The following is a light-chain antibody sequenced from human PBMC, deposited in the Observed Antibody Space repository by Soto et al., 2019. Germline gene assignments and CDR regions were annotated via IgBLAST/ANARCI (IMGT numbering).Light chain of an antibody. V-gene: IGLV1-44*01. CDR1: SSNIGSNT. CDR2: SNN. CDR3: AAWDDSLDGPV. J-gene: IGLJ2*01. Sequence: QAVLTQPPSASGTPGQRVTISCSGSSSNIGSNTVNWYQQLPGTAPKLLIYSNNRRPSGVPDRFSGSKSGTSASLAISGLQSEDEADYYRAAWDDSLDGPVFGGGTKLTVL.